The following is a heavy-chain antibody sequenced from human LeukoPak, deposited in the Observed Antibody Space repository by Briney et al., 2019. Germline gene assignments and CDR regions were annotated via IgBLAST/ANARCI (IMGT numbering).Heavy chain of an antibody. CDR2: FTGGDGSA. Sequence: GGSLRLSCAASGFTFRNSAMSWVRQAPGKGLEWVSTFTGGDGSAYYADSVKGRFTISRDNANNFLYLQMNSLRAEDTALYYCARAYKDRSLAGKKEFFQHWGQGTLVTVSS. D-gene: IGHD6-19*01. V-gene: IGHV3-23*01. J-gene: IGHJ1*01. CDR1: GFTFRNSA. CDR3: ARAYKDRSLAGKKEFFQH.